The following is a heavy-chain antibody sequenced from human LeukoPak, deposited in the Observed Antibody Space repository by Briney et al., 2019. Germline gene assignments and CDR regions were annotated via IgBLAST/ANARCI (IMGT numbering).Heavy chain of an antibody. CDR3: ARDPPGALRLGEPPGDY. D-gene: IGHD3-16*01. CDR1: GFTFGSYS. J-gene: IGHJ4*02. CDR2: ISSSSSTI. V-gene: IGHV3-48*04. Sequence: GGSLRLSCAASGFTFGSYSMNWVRQAPGKGLEWVSYISSSSSTIYYADSVKGRFTISRDNAKNSLYLQMNSLRAEDTAVYYCARDPPGALRLGEPPGDYWGQGTLVTVSS.